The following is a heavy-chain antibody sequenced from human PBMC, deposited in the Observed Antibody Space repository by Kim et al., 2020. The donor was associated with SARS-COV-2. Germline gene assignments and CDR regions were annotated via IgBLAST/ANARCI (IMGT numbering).Heavy chain of an antibody. Sequence: GGSLRLSCAASGFTFSSYEMNWVRQAPGKGLEWVSYISSSGSTIYYADSVKGRFTISRDNAKNSLYLQMNSLRAEDTAVYYCARGFIDRRYSYEYYYYGMDVWGQGTTVTVSS. D-gene: IGHD5-18*01. J-gene: IGHJ6*02. CDR3: ARGFIDRRYSYEYYYYGMDV. V-gene: IGHV3-48*03. CDR2: ISSSGSTI. CDR1: GFTFSSYE.